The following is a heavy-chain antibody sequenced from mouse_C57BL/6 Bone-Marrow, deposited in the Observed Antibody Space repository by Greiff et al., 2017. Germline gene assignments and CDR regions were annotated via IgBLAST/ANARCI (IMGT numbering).Heavy chain of an antibody. V-gene: IGHV5-17*01. CDR2: ISRGSSTI. Sequence: EVQRVESGGGLVKPGGSLKLSCAASGFTFSDYGMHWVRQAPEKGLEWVAYISRGSSTIYYADTVKGRFTISRDNAKNTLFLQMTSLRSEDTAMYYCARPYLDYWGQGTTLTVSS. CDR3: ARPYLDY. J-gene: IGHJ2*01. CDR1: GFTFSDYG.